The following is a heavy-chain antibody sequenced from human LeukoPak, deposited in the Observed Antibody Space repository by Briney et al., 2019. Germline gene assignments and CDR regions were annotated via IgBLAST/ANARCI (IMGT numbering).Heavy chain of an antibody. V-gene: IGHV3-30*18. Sequence: GRSLRLSCAASGFTFSSYGMHWVRQAPGKGLEWVAVISYDGSNKYYADSVKGRFTISRDNSKNTPYLQMNSLRAEDTAVYYCAKGEHGDYWGQGTLVTVSS. D-gene: IGHD1/OR15-1a*01. CDR3: AKGEHGDY. CDR2: ISYDGSNK. J-gene: IGHJ4*02. CDR1: GFTFSSYG.